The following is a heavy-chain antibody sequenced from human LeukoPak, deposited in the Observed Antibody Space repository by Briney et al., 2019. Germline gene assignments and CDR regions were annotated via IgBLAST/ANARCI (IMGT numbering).Heavy chain of an antibody. CDR3: AKGTLWFGELNWFDP. Sequence: GGSLRLSCVGSGFTFSSYWMNWVRQAPGKGLEWVSAISGSGGSTYYADSVKGRFTISRDNSKNTLYLQMNSLRAEDTAVYYCAKGTLWFGELNWFDPWGQGTLVTVSS. J-gene: IGHJ5*02. CDR2: ISGSGGST. CDR1: GFTFSSYW. V-gene: IGHV3-23*01. D-gene: IGHD3-10*01.